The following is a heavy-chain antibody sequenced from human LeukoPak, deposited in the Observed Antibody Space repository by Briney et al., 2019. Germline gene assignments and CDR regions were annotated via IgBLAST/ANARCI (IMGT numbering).Heavy chain of an antibody. CDR1: GYSISSGYY. CDR3: TRQPKSCTPGVFVTGMACWFDS. J-gene: IGHJ5*01. V-gene: IGHV4-38-2*02. D-gene: IGHD3-10*01. Sequence: SETLSLTCTVSGYSISSGYYRAWIRQPPGKGLEWIVSIYYSGITYYNPSFKSPVTISIDTAKHQFSLRVSSVNAADPAVYYRTRQPKSCTPGVFVTGMACWFDSWGQGTLVSVSS. CDR2: IYYSGIT.